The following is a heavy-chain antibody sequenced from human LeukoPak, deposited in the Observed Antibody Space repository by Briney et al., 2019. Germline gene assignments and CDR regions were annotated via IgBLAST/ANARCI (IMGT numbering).Heavy chain of an antibody. J-gene: IGHJ4*02. CDR3: ARAHSSGWTFDY. Sequence: ASVKVSCKASGYTLTDYYMHWVRQAPGQGLEWMGWINPNSGGTNYAQKFQGRVTMTRDTSISTTYMELSSLRSEDTAVYYCARAHSSGWTFDYWGQGTLVTVSS. D-gene: IGHD6-19*01. CDR1: GYTLTDYY. CDR2: INPNSGGT. V-gene: IGHV1-2*02.